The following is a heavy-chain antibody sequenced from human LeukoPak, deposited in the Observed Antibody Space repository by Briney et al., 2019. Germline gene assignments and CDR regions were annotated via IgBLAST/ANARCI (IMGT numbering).Heavy chain of an antibody. CDR2: ISYDGSNK. CDR3: ATQAGSSWYSAY. Sequence: GRSLRLSCAASGFTFSTYGIHWVRQAPGKGLEWVAVISYDGSNKYYADSVKGRFTISRDNSKNTLYLQMNSLRAEDTAVYFCATQAGSSWYSAYWGQGTLVTVSS. J-gene: IGHJ4*02. V-gene: IGHV3-30*03. CDR1: GFTFSTYG. D-gene: IGHD6-13*01.